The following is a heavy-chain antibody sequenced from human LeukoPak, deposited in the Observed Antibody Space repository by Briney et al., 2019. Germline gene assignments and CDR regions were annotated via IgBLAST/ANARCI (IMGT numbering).Heavy chain of an antibody. CDR2: ISGSGGST. D-gene: IGHD2-2*01. V-gene: IGHV3-23*01. Sequence: GGSLRLSCAASGFIFSSYAMSWVRQAPGKGLEWVSGISGSGGSTYYADSVKGRFTISRDNSKNTLYLQMNSLRAEDTAVYYCAKEVVVVPAAPYYMDVWGKGTTVTVSS. J-gene: IGHJ6*03. CDR1: GFIFSSYA. CDR3: AKEVVVVPAAPYYMDV.